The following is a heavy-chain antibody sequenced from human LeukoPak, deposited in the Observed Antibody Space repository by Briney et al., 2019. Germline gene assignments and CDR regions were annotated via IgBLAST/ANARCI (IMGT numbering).Heavy chain of an antibody. CDR1: GFTFSSYA. Sequence: PRGSLRLSCAASGFTFSSYAMSWVRQAPGKGLEWVSAISGSGGSTYYADSVKGRFTISRDNSKNTLYLQMNSLRAEDTAVYYCAKDYDILTGYFLRPAFDIWGQGTMVTVSS. V-gene: IGHV3-23*01. D-gene: IGHD3-9*01. CDR3: AKDYDILTGYFLRPAFDI. J-gene: IGHJ3*02. CDR2: ISGSGGST.